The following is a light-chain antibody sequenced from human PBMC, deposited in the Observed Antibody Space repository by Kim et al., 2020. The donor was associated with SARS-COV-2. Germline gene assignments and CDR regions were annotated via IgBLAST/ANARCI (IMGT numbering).Light chain of an antibody. V-gene: IGKV1-17*01. J-gene: IGKJ5*01. Sequence: DIQMTQSPSSLSASVGDRVTITCRASQDIRNDLGWYQQNPGRAPKRLIYGASSLQSGVPSRFSGSGSGTEFTLTISSVQPEDFATYFCLQHSTYPITFVQGTRLGIK. CDR3: LQHSTYPIT. CDR2: GAS. CDR1: QDIRND.